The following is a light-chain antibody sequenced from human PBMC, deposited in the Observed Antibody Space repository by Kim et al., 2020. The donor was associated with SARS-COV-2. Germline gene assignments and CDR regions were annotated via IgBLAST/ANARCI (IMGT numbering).Light chain of an antibody. CDR3: QQRSNWPLT. V-gene: IGKV3-11*01. CDR2: DAS. CDR1: QSVSSS. Sequence: LSPGERATLSCRASQSVSSSLAWYQQKPGEAPRLLIYDASSRATGIPARFSGSGSGTDFTLTISSLEPEDFAVYYCQQRSNWPLTFGPGTKVDIK. J-gene: IGKJ3*01.